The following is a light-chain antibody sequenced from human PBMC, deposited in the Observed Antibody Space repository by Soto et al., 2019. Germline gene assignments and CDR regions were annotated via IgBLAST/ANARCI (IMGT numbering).Light chain of an antibody. V-gene: IGKV2-28*01. Sequence: DIVTTQSPLSLPVIPGEPASISCRSSQSLLHSNGYKYLDWYLQKPGQSPQLLIYLGSNRASGVPDRFSGSGSGTDFTLKISRVEAEDVGVYYCMQALQTPYTFGQGTKLEIK. CDR1: QSLLHSNGYKY. J-gene: IGKJ2*01. CDR2: LGS. CDR3: MQALQTPYT.